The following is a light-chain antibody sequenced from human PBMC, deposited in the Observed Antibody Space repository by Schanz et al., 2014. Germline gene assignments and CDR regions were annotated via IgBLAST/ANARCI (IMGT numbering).Light chain of an antibody. CDR3: QQYDASRT. Sequence: EIVMTQSPATLSVSPGERATLSCRASQSVSSNLAWYQQKPGQAPRLLIYGASTRATGIPARFSGSGSGTEFTLTISSLQSEDFAVYYCQQYDASRTFGQGTKVEIK. CDR2: GAS. J-gene: IGKJ1*01. CDR1: QSVSSN. V-gene: IGKV3-15*01.